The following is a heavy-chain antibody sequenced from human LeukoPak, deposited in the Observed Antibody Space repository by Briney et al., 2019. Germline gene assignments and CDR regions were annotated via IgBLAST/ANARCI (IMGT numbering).Heavy chain of an antibody. D-gene: IGHD2-21*02. CDR1: GFTFTTYG. CDR2: LSGRSNSI. V-gene: IGHV3-48*02. Sequence: GGSLRLSCAASGFTFTTYGMNWVRQAPGKGLEWVSYLSGRSNSIYYAESVKGRFTISRDNAKNSLYLQMNSLRDEDTAVYYCARGGVGTYCGGDCYSVYNWFDPWGQGTLVTVSS. J-gene: IGHJ5*02. CDR3: ARGGVGTYCGGDCYSVYNWFDP.